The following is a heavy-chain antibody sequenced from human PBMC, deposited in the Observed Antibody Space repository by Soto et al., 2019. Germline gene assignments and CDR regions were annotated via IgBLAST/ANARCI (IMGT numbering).Heavy chain of an antibody. CDR1: GGSISSYY. J-gene: IGHJ4*02. CDR3: ARVHFDSSGYYQYNFDY. Sequence: SETLSLTCTVSGGSISSYYWSWIRQPPGKGLEWIGYIYYSGSTNYNPSLKSRVTISVDTSKNQFSLKLSSVTAADTAVYYCARVHFDSSGYYQYNFDYWGQGTLVTVSS. D-gene: IGHD3-22*01. V-gene: IGHV4-59*01. CDR2: IYYSGST.